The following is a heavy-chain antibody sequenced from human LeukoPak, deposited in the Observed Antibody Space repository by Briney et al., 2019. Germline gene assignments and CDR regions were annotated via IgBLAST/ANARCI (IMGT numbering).Heavy chain of an antibody. Sequence: PGRPLTLSCVASGFTFDDYAMQWIRHSPGKGLVWVSGISGNSGSMVYEDSVKGRFTISRDNAKNYLYLEMNSLRAEDTAFYYCVKALSGLASPLEYWGQGTLVTVSS. CDR3: VKALSGLASPLEY. V-gene: IGHV3-9*01. J-gene: IGHJ4*02. CDR2: ISGNSGSM. D-gene: IGHD6-19*01. CDR1: GFTFDDYA.